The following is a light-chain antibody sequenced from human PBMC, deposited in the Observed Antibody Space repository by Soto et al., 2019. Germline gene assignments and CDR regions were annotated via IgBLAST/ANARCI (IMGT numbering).Light chain of an antibody. CDR2: EVS. CDR1: SSDLGAGFD. V-gene: IGLV2-14*01. Sequence: QSVLTQPPSVSGAPGQRVTISCTGASSDLGAGFDVHWYQQHPGKAPKLMIYEVSNRPSGVSNRFSGSKSGNTASLTISGLQAEDEADYYCSSYTRSSTLYVFGTGTKVTVL. J-gene: IGLJ1*01. CDR3: SSYTRSSTLYV.